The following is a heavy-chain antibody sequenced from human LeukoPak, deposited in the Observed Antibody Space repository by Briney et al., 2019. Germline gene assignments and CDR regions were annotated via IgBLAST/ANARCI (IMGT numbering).Heavy chain of an antibody. Sequence: SVKVSCKASGGTFSSYAISWVRQAPGQGLEWMGRIIPILGIANYAQKYQGIVTITADKSTSTAYMELSSLRSEDTAVYYGARAPERDGYNDYWGQGTLVTVSS. CDR2: IIPILGIA. CDR1: GGTFSSYA. V-gene: IGHV1-69*04. CDR3: ARAPERDGYNDY. D-gene: IGHD5-24*01. J-gene: IGHJ4*02.